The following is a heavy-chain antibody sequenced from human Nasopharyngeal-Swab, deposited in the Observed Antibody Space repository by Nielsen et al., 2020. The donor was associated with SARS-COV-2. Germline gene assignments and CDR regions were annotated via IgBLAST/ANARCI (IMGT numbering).Heavy chain of an antibody. J-gene: IGHJ6*02. V-gene: IGHV3-33*01. D-gene: IGHD3-10*01. Sequence: GESLTISCAASGFTFSSYGMHWVRQAPGKGLEWVAVIWYDGSNKYYADSVKGRFTISRDNSKNTLYLQMNSLRAEDTAVYYCARGITMVQGVIITNYYYGMDVWGQGTTVTVSS. CDR2: IWYDGSNK. CDR1: GFTFSSYG. CDR3: ARGITMVQGVIITNYYYGMDV.